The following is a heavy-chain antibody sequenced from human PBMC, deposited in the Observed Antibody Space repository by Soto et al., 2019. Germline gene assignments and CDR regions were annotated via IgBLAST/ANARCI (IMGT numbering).Heavy chain of an antibody. CDR2: ISSSGSYI. V-gene: IGHV3-21*01. CDR1: GSYS. Sequence: EVQLVESGGGLVKPGGSLRLSCAASGSYSMNWVRQAPGKGLEWVSSISSSGSYIYYADSVKGRFTISRDNAKNSLYLQMNGLRAEDTAVYYCARGGRYSSGRHFDLWGRTTLVTVSS. CDR3: ARGGRYSSGRHFDL. D-gene: IGHD6-19*01. J-gene: IGHJ2*01.